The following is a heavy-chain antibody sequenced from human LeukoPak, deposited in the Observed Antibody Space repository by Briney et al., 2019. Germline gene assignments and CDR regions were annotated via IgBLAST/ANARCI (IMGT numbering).Heavy chain of an antibody. Sequence: ASVKVSCKASGYTFTGYYMHWVRQAPGQGLEWMGWINPNSGGTNHAQKFQGRVTMTRDTSISTAYMELSRLRSDDTAVYYCARGLYDSSGYYGYWGQGTLVTVSS. V-gene: IGHV1-2*02. J-gene: IGHJ4*02. D-gene: IGHD3-22*01. CDR1: GYTFTGYY. CDR3: ARGLYDSSGYYGY. CDR2: INPNSGGT.